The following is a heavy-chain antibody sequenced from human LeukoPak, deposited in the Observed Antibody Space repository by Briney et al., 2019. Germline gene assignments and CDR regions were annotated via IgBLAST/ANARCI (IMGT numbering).Heavy chain of an antibody. CDR2: ISGSGGST. CDR3: ARVPRINYPPFYYYMDV. V-gene: IGHV3-23*01. CDR1: GFTFSSYA. Sequence: PGGSLRLSCAASGFTFSSYAMSWVRQAPGKGLEWVSAISGSGGSTYYADSVKGRFTISRDNSKNTLYLQMNSLRAEDTAVYYCARVPRINYPPFYYYMDVWGKGTTVTVSS. J-gene: IGHJ6*03. D-gene: IGHD4-11*01.